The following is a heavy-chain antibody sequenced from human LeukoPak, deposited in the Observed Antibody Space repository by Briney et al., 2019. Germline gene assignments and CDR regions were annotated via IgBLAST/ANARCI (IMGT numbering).Heavy chain of an antibody. CDR1: GYTFTSYG. V-gene: IGHV1-18*01. CDR3: ASDRGVGFWSGFLDAFDI. Sequence: ASVKVSCKASGYTFTSYGISWVRQAPGQGLEWMGWISAYNGNTNYAQKLQGRVTMTTDTSTSTAYMELRSLRSDDTAVYCCASDRGVGFWSGFLDAFDIWGQGTMVTVSS. CDR2: ISAYNGNT. J-gene: IGHJ3*02. D-gene: IGHD3-3*01.